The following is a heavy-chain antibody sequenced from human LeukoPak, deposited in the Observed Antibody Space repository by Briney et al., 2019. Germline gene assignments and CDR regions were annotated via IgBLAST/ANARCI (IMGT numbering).Heavy chain of an antibody. CDR1: GGSISSSSYY. V-gene: IGHV4-39*07. Sequence: PSETLSLTCTVSGGSISSSSYYWGWIRQPPGKGLEWIGSIYYSGSTYYNPSLKSRVTISVDTSKNQFSLKLSSVTAADTAVYYCARAFWNRRDAFDIWGQGTMVTVSS. D-gene: IGHD1-1*01. J-gene: IGHJ3*02. CDR3: ARAFWNRRDAFDI. CDR2: IYYSGST.